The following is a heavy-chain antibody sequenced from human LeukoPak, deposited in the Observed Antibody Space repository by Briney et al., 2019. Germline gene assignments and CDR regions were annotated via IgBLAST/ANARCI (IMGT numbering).Heavy chain of an antibody. Sequence: SETLSLTCTASGCTISSYYWSWIRQPAGKGLEWIGRIYTSGSTNYNPSLKSRVTMSVDTSKNQFSLKLRSVTAADTAVYYCARDSVATITDPHFDDWGQGTLVTVSS. CDR1: GCTISSYY. CDR3: ARDSVATITDPHFDD. D-gene: IGHD5-12*01. CDR2: IYTSGST. J-gene: IGHJ4*02. V-gene: IGHV4-4*07.